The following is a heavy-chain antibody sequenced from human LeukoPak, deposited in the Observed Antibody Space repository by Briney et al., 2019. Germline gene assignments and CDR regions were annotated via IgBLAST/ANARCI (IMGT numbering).Heavy chain of an antibody. CDR2: ISHTEGT. D-gene: IGHD3-9*01. Sequence: SDTLSLTCGVFGVSINDYYWSWIRQSPGKGLEWIGEISHTEGTRYNPSLESRVTMSVGTSENQLSLKLIFVTAADTAVYYCARIRCGHSGSVCYNHWGLGTLVTVPS. CDR3: ARIRCGHSGSVCYNH. J-gene: IGHJ4*02. V-gene: IGHV4-34*01. CDR1: GVSINDYY.